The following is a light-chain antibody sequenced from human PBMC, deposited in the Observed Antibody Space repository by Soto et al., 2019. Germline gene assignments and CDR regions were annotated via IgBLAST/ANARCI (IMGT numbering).Light chain of an antibody. J-gene: IGKJ3*01. CDR1: QSLRSTY. Sequence: EIVLEQSPGTLSLSPGETATLSCRASQSLRSTYLAWYQQKPGQAPRIIIYDASSRAAGTPDRFSGSGSGTDFTLTINRLEPEDFAVYYCQQYGTSFTFGPGTRVDIK. CDR3: QQYGTSFT. V-gene: IGKV3-20*01. CDR2: DAS.